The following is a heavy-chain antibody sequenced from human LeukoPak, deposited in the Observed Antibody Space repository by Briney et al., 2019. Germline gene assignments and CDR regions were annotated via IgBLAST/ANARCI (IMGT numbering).Heavy chain of an antibody. Sequence: ASVKVSCKASGYTFTSYYMHWVRQAPGQGLEWMGIINPSGGSTSYAQKFQGRVTMTRDTSTSTAYMELSSLRSEDTAVYYCARESGEYGDAFDIWGQGTMVTVSS. D-gene: IGHD2/OR15-2a*01. J-gene: IGHJ3*02. CDR2: INPSGGST. CDR1: GYTFTSYY. V-gene: IGHV1-46*01. CDR3: ARESGEYGDAFDI.